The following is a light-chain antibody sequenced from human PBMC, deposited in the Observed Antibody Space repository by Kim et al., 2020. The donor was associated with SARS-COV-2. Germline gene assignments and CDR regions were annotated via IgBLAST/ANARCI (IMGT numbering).Light chain of an antibody. CDR3: AVWDDILNGRV. CDR1: SSNIGRNA. J-gene: IGLJ3*02. Sequence: QSVLAQPPSVSEAPRQRVTISCSGSSSNIGRNAVDWYQQLPGKAPKLLIYYDDLLPSGVSDRFSGSKSGTSASLAISGLQSEDEADYYCAVWDDILNGRVFGGGTQLTVL. V-gene: IGLV1-36*01. CDR2: YDD.